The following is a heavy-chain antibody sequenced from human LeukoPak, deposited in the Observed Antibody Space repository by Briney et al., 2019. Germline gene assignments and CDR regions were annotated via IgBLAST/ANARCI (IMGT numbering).Heavy chain of an antibody. CDR1: GFTFSSYG. Sequence: GGSLRLSCAASGFTFSSYGMHWVRQAPGKGLEWVAFIRYDGSNKYYADSVKGRSTISRDNSKNTLYLQMNSLRAEDTAVYYCASLPLGRTVTTQIDYWGQGTLVTVSS. V-gene: IGHV3-30*02. CDR2: IRYDGSNK. J-gene: IGHJ4*02. D-gene: IGHD4-17*01. CDR3: ASLPLGRTVTTQIDY.